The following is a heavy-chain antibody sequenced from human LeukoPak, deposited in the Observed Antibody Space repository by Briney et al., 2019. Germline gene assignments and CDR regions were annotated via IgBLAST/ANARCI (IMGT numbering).Heavy chain of an antibody. CDR3: ARGHFEDGSGSSPSPYDAFDI. Sequence: GTSVKVSCKASGYTFTGYYMHWVRQAPGQGLEWMGWINPNSSGTNYAQKFQGRVTMTRDTSISTAYMELSRLRSDDTAVYYCARGHFEDGSGSSPSPYDAFDIWGQGTMVTVSS. CDR1: GYTFTGYY. V-gene: IGHV1-2*02. J-gene: IGHJ3*02. D-gene: IGHD3-10*01. CDR2: INPNSSGT.